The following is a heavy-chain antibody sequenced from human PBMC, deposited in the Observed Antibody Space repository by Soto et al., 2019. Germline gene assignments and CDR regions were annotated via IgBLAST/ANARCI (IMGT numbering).Heavy chain of an antibody. CDR2: ISYDGSEK. D-gene: IGHD5-12*01. Sequence: QEQLVESGGGVVQAGRSLRLSCAASGFTFNFFGMHWVRQAPGKGLEWVAVISYDGSEKYYADSVKGRFTMSRDNSKNMVYLELSNLRPEDTSVYYFAKERIYSFDAFDIWGHGTMVTVSS. CDR3: AKERIYSFDAFDI. J-gene: IGHJ3*02. CDR1: GFTFNFFG. V-gene: IGHV3-30*18.